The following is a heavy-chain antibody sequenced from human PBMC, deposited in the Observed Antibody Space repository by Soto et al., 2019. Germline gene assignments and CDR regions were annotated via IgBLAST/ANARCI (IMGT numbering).Heavy chain of an antibody. V-gene: IGHV3-13*01. D-gene: IGHD3-22*01. CDR1: GFTFSSYD. CDR3: ARSPPGGYHYYYGMDV. Sequence: EVQLVESGGGLVQPGGSLRLSCATSGFTFSSYDMHWVRQATGKGLDWVSAIGTAGDTYYPGSVKGRFTISRENAKXSLYLQMNSLRAGDTAVYYCARSPPGGYHYYYGMDVWGQGTTVTVSS. CDR2: IGTAGDT. J-gene: IGHJ6*02.